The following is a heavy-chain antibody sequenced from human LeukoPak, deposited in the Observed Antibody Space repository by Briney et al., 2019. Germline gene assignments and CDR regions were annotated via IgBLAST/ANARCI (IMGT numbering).Heavy chain of an antibody. D-gene: IGHD3-3*01. CDR1: GFTFSSYA. Sequence: GGSLRHSCAATGFTFSSYAMHWVRQAPGKGLEWVALISYEGSNKYYADSVKGRFTISRDNSKNTLYLQMNSLRTEDTAVYYCARGQRAHVEWSNCMDVWGKGTTVIVSS. J-gene: IGHJ6*03. CDR3: ARGQRAHVEWSNCMDV. V-gene: IGHV3-30*04. CDR2: ISYEGSNK.